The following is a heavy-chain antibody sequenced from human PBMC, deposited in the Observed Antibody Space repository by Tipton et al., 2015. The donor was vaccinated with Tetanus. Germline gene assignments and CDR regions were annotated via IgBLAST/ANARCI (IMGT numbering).Heavy chain of an antibody. J-gene: IGHJ4*02. D-gene: IGHD1-14*01. V-gene: IGHV4-59*01. CDR1: AASMRSYY. Sequence: TLSLTCTVSAASMRSYYWSWVRQPPGKGLEWIGYIYHSGNTNYNPSFKTRVTMSIDTSKKQFSLKLKSVTAADTAVYYCARAPYRNQNQVWYFDYWGQGTLVTVSS. CDR2: IYHSGNT. CDR3: ARAPYRNQNQVWYFDY.